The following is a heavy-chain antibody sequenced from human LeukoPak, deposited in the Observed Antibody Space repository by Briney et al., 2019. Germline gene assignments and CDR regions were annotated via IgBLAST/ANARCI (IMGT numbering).Heavy chain of an antibody. CDR2: MYYSGTI. Sequence: SSETLSLTCTVSGGSISSYYWSWIRQPPGKGLEWIGYMYYSGTINYNPSLKGRVTISVDTSKNQFSLKLSSVTAADTAMYYCARAWATDYFDYWGQGTLVTVSS. CDR3: ARAWATDYFDY. J-gene: IGHJ4*02. V-gene: IGHV4-59*01. CDR1: GGSISSYY.